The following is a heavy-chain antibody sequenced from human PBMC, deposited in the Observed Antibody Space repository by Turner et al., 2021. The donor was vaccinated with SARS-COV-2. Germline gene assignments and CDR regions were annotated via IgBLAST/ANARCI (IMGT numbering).Heavy chain of an antibody. Sequence: QLQLQESGPGLVKPSETLSLTCTVSGAPVNNSDSDWAWFRQPPEKGLEWIGKIYYSGTTYYNPALESRVTISVDTSKNHFSLKLTSVTAADTAVYFCARDTRVVPLWVDSWGQGTLVTVSS. D-gene: IGHD2-2*01. CDR2: IYYSGTT. CDR1: GAPVNNSDSD. J-gene: IGHJ4*02. CDR3: ARDTRVVPLWVDS. V-gene: IGHV4-39*02.